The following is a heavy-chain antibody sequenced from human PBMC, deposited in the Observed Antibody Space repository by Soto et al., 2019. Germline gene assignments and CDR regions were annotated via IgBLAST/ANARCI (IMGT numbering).Heavy chain of an antibody. CDR3: ARSRIVGATTRYYYHYYGMDF. CDR2: INPIFGTA. CDR1: GGTFTSYA. J-gene: IGHJ6*02. D-gene: IGHD1-26*01. V-gene: IGHV1-69*13. Sequence: SVKVSCKASGGTFTSYAMSWVRQAPGQRLEWMGGINPIFGTANYAQKFQGRVTITADESTSTAYMELSSLRSEDTAVYYCARSRIVGATTRYYYHYYGMDFWGQGTMVTVSS.